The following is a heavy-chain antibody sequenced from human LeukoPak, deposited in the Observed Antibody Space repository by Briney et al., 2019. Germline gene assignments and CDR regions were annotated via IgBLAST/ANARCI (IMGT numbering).Heavy chain of an antibody. Sequence: GGSLRLSCAASGFTFSSYSMNWVRQAPGKGLEGVSYISSSSSNIYYADSVKGRFTISRDNAKNSLYLQMNSLRAEDTAVYYCASGYSSGWARLGAFDIWGQGTMVTVSS. CDR3: ASGYSSGWARLGAFDI. D-gene: IGHD6-19*01. CDR1: GFTFSSYS. CDR2: ISSSSSNI. V-gene: IGHV3-48*01. J-gene: IGHJ3*02.